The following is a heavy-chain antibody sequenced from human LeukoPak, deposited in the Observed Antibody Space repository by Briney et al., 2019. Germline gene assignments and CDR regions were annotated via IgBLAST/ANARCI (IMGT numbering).Heavy chain of an antibody. CDR1: GYTFTSYD. CDR2: ISAYNGNT. CDR3: AREEAVAGTDH. V-gene: IGHV1-18*01. J-gene: IGHJ4*02. D-gene: IGHD6-19*01. Sequence: ASVKVSCKASGYTFTSYDINWVRQAPGQGLEWMGWISAYNGNTNYAQKLQGRVTMTTDTSTSTAYMELRSLRSDDTAVYYRAREEAVAGTDHWGQGTLVTVSS.